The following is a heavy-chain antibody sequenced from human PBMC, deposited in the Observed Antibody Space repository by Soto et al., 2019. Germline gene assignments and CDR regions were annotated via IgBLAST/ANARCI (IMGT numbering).Heavy chain of an antibody. CDR2: IVVGSGNT. V-gene: IGHV1-58*02. Sequence: GASVKVSCKASGFTFTSSAMQWVRQARGQRLEWIGWIVVGSGNTNYALKFQERVTITRDMSTSTAYMELSSLRSEDTAVYYCAAASIETYYDFWSGYPLVDVWGKGTTVTVSS. CDR3: AAASIETYYDFWSGYPLVDV. CDR1: GFTFTSSA. D-gene: IGHD3-3*01. J-gene: IGHJ6*04.